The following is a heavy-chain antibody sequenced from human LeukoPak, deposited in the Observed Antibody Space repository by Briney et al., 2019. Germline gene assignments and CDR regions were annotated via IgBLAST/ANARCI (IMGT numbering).Heavy chain of an antibody. CDR2: IYHSGST. V-gene: IGHV4-4*02. CDR3: ARHVIGRWLGDDYSYYVDV. D-gene: IGHD5-24*01. Sequence: SGTLSLTCAVSGGSISSSNWWSWIRQPPGKGLEWIGEIYHSGSTNYNPSLKSRVTISVDTSKNQFSLKLSSVTAADTGIYFCARHVIGRWLGDDYSYYVDVWGKGTTVTISS. J-gene: IGHJ6*03. CDR1: GGSISSSNW.